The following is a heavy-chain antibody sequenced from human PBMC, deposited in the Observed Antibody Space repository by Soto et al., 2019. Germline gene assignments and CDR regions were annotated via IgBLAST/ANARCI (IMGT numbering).Heavy chain of an antibody. CDR1: GGSISSSSYY. D-gene: IGHD5-18*01. J-gene: IGHJ4*02. V-gene: IGHV4-39*02. CDR3: AREGRWIQIFDD. CDR2: IYYSGST. Sequence: PSETLSLTCTVSGGSISSSSYYWGWIRQPPGKGLEWIGSIYYSGSTYYNPSLKSRVTISVDTSKNQFSLKLSSVTAADTAVYYVAREGRWIQIFDDWGQGTLVPVAS.